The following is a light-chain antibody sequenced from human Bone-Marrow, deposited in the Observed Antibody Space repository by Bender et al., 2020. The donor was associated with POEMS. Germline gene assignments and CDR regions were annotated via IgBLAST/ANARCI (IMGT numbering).Light chain of an antibody. V-gene: IGLV2-23*01. J-gene: IGLJ2*01. CDR1: SSDVGSYDL. CDR3: CSYAGRGTMI. CDR2: EAF. Sequence: QSALTQPASVSGSPGQSITISCAGTSSDVGSYDLVSWYQQHPGKAPKLMIYEAFKRPSGVPDRFSGSKSGNTASLTISGLQAEDEADYYCCSYAGRGTMIFGGGTRLTVL.